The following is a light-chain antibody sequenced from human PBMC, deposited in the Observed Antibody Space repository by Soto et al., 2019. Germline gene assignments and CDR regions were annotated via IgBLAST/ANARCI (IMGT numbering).Light chain of an antibody. CDR1: ASNIGNDY. V-gene: IGLV1-51*01. Sequence: QSVLTQPPSVSAAPGHKVTISCSGTASNIGNDYVSWYQQLPGEAPQLFIYDNNRRPSGIPDRFSGSRSDTSATLGITGLQTGDEADYYCGAWDSSLNVYVFGTGTKVTVL. CDR2: DNN. J-gene: IGLJ1*01. CDR3: GAWDSSLNVYV.